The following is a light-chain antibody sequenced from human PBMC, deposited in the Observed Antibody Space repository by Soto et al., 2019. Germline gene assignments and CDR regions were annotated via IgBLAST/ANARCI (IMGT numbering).Light chain of an antibody. CDR3: CSSAGSYTGYV. CDR1: SSDVGFYNY. Sequence: QSALTQPRSVSGSPGQSVTISCTGTSSDVGFYNYVSWYQQHPGTAPKLMIYDVSKWPSGVPDRFSGSKSGNTASLTISGLQAEDEADYYCCSSAGSYTGYVFGTGTKLTVL. CDR2: DVS. V-gene: IGLV2-11*01. J-gene: IGLJ1*01.